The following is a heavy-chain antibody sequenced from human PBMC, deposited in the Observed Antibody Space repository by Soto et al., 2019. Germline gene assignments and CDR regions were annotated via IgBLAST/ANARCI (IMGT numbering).Heavy chain of an antibody. CDR3: ARDRIYCSSTSCYPGPFDY. CDR1: GGTFSSYA. V-gene: IGHV1-69*13. CDR2: IIPIFGTA. D-gene: IGHD2-2*01. J-gene: IGHJ4*02. Sequence: SVKVSCKASGGTFSSYAISWVRQAPGQGLEWMGGIIPIFGTANYAQKFQGRVTITADESTSTAYMELSSLRSEDTAVYYCARDRIYCSSTSCYPGPFDYWGQGTRVTVSS.